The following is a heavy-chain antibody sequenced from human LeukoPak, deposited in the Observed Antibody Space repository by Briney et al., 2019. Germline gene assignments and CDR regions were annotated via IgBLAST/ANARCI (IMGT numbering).Heavy chain of an antibody. CDR1: GGSFSGYY. CDR2: INHSGST. Sequence: SETLSLTCAVYGGSFSGYYWSWIRQPPGKGLEWIGEINHSGSTNYNPSLKSRVTISVDTSKNQFSLKLSSVTAADTAVYYCARANSVLRYFDWFEDWGQGTLVTVSS. CDR3: ARANSVLRYFDWFED. V-gene: IGHV4-34*01. D-gene: IGHD3-9*01. J-gene: IGHJ5*02.